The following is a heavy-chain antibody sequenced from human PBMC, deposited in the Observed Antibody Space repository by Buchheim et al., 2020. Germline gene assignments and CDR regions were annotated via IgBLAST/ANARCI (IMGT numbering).Heavy chain of an antibody. J-gene: IGHJ6*02. CDR3: ARGGHPIPKKRNYYYYGMDV. Sequence: QVQLQQWGAGLLKPSETLSLTCAVYGGSFSGYYWSWIRQPPGKGLEWIGEINHSGSTNYNPSLKSRVTISVDTSKNQFSLKLSSVTAADTAVYYCARGGHPIPKKRNYYYYGMDVWGQGTT. V-gene: IGHV4-34*01. D-gene: IGHD2-2*02. CDR1: GGSFSGYY. CDR2: INHSGST.